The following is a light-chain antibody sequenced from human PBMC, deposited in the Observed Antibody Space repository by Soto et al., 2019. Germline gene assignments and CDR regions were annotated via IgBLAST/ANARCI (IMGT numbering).Light chain of an antibody. CDR1: QSVSSY. CDR3: HQRSNWPRT. CDR2: DAS. Sequence: EIVLTQSPATLSLSPGGRATLSCRASQSVSSYLAWYQQKPGQAPRLLIYDASNRATGIPARFSGSGSGTDFTLTISSLEPEDFAVYYCHQRSNWPRTFGQGTKLEIK. V-gene: IGKV3-11*01. J-gene: IGKJ2*01.